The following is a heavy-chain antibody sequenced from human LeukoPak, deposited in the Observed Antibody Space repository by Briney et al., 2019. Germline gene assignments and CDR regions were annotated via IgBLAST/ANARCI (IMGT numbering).Heavy chain of an antibody. J-gene: IGHJ3*02. CDR3: ARDPNGNYVGAFEM. V-gene: IGHV3-23*01. D-gene: IGHD4-17*01. CDR2: ILSGGDVF. CDR1: GFSFSSFA. Sequence: GGSLRLSCAASGFSFSSFAMMWVRQAPGMGLELISAILSGGDVFFYGDSVRGRFTISRDASTNTLFLQMNNLRADDSAVYYCARDPNGNYVGAFEMWGPGTTVTVSS.